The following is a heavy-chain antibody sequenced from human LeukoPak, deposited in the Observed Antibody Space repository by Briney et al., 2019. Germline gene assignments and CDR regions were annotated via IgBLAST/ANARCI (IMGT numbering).Heavy chain of an antibody. J-gene: IGHJ5*02. D-gene: IGHD2-2*01. V-gene: IGHV3-23*01. CDR2: ISNSGGST. Sequence: GGSLRLSCAASGFTFSVYAMSWVRQAPGKRLEWISEISNSGGSTYYADSVKGRFTISRDNSKNTLYLQMNSLRAEDTAVYYCAKDLGCSSTSCYPVRSNWFDPWGQGTLVTVSS. CDR1: GFTFSVYA. CDR3: AKDLGCSSTSCYPVRSNWFDP.